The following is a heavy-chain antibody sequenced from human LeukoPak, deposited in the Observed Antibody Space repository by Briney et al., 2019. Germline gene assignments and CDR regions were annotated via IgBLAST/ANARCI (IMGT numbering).Heavy chain of an antibody. CDR1: GFTFNTYR. D-gene: IGHD3-22*01. J-gene: IGHJ4*02. Sequence: GGSLRLSCAASGFTFNTYRMNWVRQAPGKGLEWVSSISSSSTYIYYTDSVKGRFTISRDNAKNSLFLQMNSLRADDTAVYYCARKTDSSGSGDYWGQGTLVTVSS. CDR2: ISSSSTYI. CDR3: ARKTDSSGSGDY. V-gene: IGHV3-21*04.